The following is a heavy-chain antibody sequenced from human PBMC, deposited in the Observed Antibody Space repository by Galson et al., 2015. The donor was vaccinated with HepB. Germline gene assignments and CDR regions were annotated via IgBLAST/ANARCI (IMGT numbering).Heavy chain of an antibody. Sequence: SLRLSCAASGFTFSNAWMNWVRQAPGKGLEWVGRIKSKTDGGTTDYAAPVKGRFTISRDDSKNTLYLQMNSLKTEDTAVYYCTTSYYDYVWGSYRYFVGYLGYWGQGTLVTVSS. CDR1: GFTFSNAW. CDR2: IKSKTDGGTT. CDR3: TTSYYDYVWGSYRYFVGYLGY. V-gene: IGHV3-15*07. D-gene: IGHD3-16*02. J-gene: IGHJ4*02.